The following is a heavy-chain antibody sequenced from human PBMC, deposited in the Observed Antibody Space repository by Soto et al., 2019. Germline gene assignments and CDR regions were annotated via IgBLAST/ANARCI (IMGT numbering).Heavy chain of an antibody. CDR2: ILSNDEK. V-gene: IGHV2-26*01. CDR1: GFSLSSARMG. J-gene: IGHJ4*02. CDR3: ARTVWYGELNPFEY. Sequence: QVPSKESGHVLVNPTETLTLTCTVSGFSLSSARMGVRWIRHPPGKALEWLAHILSNDEKSYSTSLKSMLTISKDTSKSQVVLTMTNMDPVYTATYYCARTVWYGELNPFEYWGQGTLATVSS. D-gene: IGHD3-10*01.